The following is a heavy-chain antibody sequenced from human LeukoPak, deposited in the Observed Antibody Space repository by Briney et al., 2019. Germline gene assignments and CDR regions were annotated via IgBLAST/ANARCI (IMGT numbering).Heavy chain of an antibody. Sequence: GGSLRLSYEGSGFTFSNYWMGWVRQAPGKGLQWVANIKTDGSEKYYVDSVKGRFTISRDNAKNSLYLQMNSLRAEDTAVYYCATYSSLNRREFQYWGQGTLLTVSS. J-gene: IGHJ1*01. CDR1: GFTFSNYW. CDR3: ATYSSLNRREFQY. CDR2: IKTDGSEK. V-gene: IGHV3-7*01. D-gene: IGHD3-22*01.